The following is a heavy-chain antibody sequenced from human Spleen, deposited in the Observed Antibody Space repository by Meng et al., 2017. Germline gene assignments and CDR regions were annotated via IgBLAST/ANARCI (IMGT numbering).Heavy chain of an antibody. CDR3: TRDPTGGEAGRTYYFGMDV. J-gene: IGHJ6*02. D-gene: IGHD6-13*01. Sequence: GSSLKISCATSGFTFGDYAMSCVHQAPRKGLGWVGFIRSNTYGGTREYAASVKGSFTISRDDSKSIALLQMNSLKIEDTAVYYFTRDPTGGEAGRTYYFGMDVWGQGTTVTVSS. V-gene: IGHV3-49*04. CDR2: IRSNTYGGTR. CDR1: GFTFGDYA.